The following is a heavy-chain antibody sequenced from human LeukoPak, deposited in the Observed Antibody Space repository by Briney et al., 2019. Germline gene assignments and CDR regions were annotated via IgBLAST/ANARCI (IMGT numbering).Heavy chain of an antibody. Sequence: GGSLRLSCAASGFTFDDYAMHWVRHAPGKGMEWVSLISGDGGSTYYADCVKGRFTISRDNSKNPLYLQMNSLRTEDNALYYCAKVEYDFWSGPYDYWGQGTLVTVSS. CDR3: AKVEYDFWSGPYDY. J-gene: IGHJ4*02. CDR1: GFTFDDYA. D-gene: IGHD3-3*01. V-gene: IGHV3-43*02. CDR2: ISGDGGST.